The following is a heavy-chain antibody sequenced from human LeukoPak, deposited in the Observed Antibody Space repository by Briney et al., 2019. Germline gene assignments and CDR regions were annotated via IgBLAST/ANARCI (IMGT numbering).Heavy chain of an antibody. CDR3: ARSGVVPAAANWFDP. Sequence: SETLSLTCTVSGGSISSYYWSWIRQPAGKGLEWIGYIYYSGSTNYNPSLKSRVTISVDTSKNQFSLKLSSVTAADTAVYYCARSGVVPAAANWFDPWGQGTLVTVSS. V-gene: IGHV4-59*01. D-gene: IGHD2-2*01. CDR1: GGSISSYY. J-gene: IGHJ5*02. CDR2: IYYSGST.